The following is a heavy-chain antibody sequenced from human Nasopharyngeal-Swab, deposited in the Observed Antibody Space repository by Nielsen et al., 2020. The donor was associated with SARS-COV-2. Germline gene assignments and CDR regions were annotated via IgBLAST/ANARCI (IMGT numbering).Heavy chain of an antibody. Sequence: ASVKVSCKASGYTFTGYYMHWVRQAPGQGLEWMGWINPNSGGTNYAQKFQGRVTMTRDTSISTAYMELSRLRSDDTAVYYCAREQMVVVPAAINYYYYGMDVWGQGTTVTVSS. D-gene: IGHD2-2*01. CDR2: INPNSGGT. V-gene: IGHV1-2*02. J-gene: IGHJ6*02. CDR1: GYTFTGYY. CDR3: AREQMVVVPAAINYYYYGMDV.